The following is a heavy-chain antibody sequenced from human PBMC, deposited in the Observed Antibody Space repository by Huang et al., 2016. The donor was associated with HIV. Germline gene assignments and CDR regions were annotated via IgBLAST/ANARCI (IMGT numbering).Heavy chain of an antibody. CDR2: ITHSGST. CDR3: ARAPHYGSGSYYY. CDR1: GGSFSGYY. D-gene: IGHD3-10*01. J-gene: IGHJ4*02. V-gene: IGHV4-34*01. Sequence: QVQLHQWGAGLLKPSETLSLTCAVYGGSFSGYYWSWIRQPPGKGLEWIGGITHSGSTSYTPSLKSRVTIAEETSKNQFSLKLSSVTAADTAVYYCARAPHYGSGSYYYWGQGTLVTVSS.